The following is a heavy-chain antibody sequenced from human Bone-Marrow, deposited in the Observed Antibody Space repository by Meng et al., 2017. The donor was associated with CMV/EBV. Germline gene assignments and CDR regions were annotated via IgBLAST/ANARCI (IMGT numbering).Heavy chain of an antibody. V-gene: IGHV3-21*01. CDR1: GFTFSSYS. D-gene: IGHD2-21*01. Sequence: GESLKISCAASGFTFSSYSMNWVRQAPGKGLEWVSSISSSSSYIYYADSVKGRFTISRDNAKNSLYLQMNSLRAEDTAVYYCARDDILWWLGGWFAPWGQGTLVYVAS. CDR2: ISSSSSYI. J-gene: IGHJ5*02. CDR3: ARDDILWWLGGWFAP.